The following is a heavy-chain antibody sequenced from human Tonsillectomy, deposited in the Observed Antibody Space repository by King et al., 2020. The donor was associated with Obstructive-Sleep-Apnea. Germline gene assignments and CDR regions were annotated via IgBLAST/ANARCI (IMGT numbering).Heavy chain of an antibody. D-gene: IGHD5-18*01. V-gene: IGHV3-23*04. CDR1: GFTFSSYA. CDR2: ISGSGGST. CDR3: AKSIEDSVSYSYAPFDY. J-gene: IGHJ4*02. Sequence: VQLVQSGGGLVQPGGSLRLSCAASGFTFSSYAMSWVRQAPGKGLEWVSAISGSGGSTYYADSVKGRFTISRDNSKNTLYLQMNSLRAEDTAVYYCAKSIEDSVSYSYAPFDYWGQGTLVTVSS.